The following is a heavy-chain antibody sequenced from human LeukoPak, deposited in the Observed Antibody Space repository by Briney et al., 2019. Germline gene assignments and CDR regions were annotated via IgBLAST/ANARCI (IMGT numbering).Heavy chain of an antibody. J-gene: IGHJ4*02. CDR2: IKTDGTQT. CDR3: ARDLHWNSIDY. V-gene: IGHV3-74*03. CDR1: GFTFSSYW. Sequence: PGGSLRLSCAASGFTFSSYWMHWVRQGPGKGLVRLSHIKTDGTQTMYADSVKGRFTVSRDNAKDTLYLQMNSLRAEDTGVYYCARDLHWNSIDYWGQGTLVTVSS. D-gene: IGHD1-7*01.